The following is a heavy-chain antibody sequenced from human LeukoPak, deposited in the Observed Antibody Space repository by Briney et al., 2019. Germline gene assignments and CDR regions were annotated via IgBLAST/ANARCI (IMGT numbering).Heavy chain of an antibody. CDR1: GFTFSSYV. J-gene: IGHJ4*02. V-gene: IGHV3-30*04. D-gene: IGHD3-10*01. Sequence: GGSLRLSCAASGFTFSSYVMHWVRQAPGKGLEWVAIISYDGSNEYYADSVKGRFTISRDNSKNSLYLQMNSLRAEDTAVYYCARATYGSGSYTFDYWGQGTLVTVSS. CDR3: ARATYGSGSYTFDY. CDR2: ISYDGSNE.